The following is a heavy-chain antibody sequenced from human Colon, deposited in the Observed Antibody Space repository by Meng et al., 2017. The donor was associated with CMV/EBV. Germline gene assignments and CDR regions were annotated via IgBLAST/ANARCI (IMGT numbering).Heavy chain of an antibody. CDR2: ISAYSGKT. V-gene: IGHV1-18*01. CDR1: GYTFINYD. D-gene: IGHD6-6*01. Sequence: ASAKVSCKASGYTFINYDITWVRQAPGQGLEWMGWISAYSGKTNYAQKLQGRVIMTTDTSTNTAYMELRSLGSDDTAVYYCARGASSSSNGMDVWGQGTTVTVSS. CDR3: ARGASSSSNGMDV. J-gene: IGHJ6*02.